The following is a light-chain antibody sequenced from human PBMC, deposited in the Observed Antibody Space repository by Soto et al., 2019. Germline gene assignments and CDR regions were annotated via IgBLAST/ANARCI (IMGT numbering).Light chain of an antibody. CDR2: GAS. CDR3: QQYDYWPPWT. CDR1: HSVNTN. J-gene: IGKJ1*01. V-gene: IGKV3-15*01. Sequence: ERVMTQSPATLSVSPGERATLSCRVSHSVNTNLAWYQQKPGQAPRLLIYGASTRATGIPARFSGSGSGTEFTLTISSLQSEDSAVYYCQQYDYWPPWTFGQGTKVEIK.